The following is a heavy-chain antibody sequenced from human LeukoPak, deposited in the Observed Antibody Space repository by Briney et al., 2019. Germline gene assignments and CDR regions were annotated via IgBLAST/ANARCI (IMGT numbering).Heavy chain of an antibody. D-gene: IGHD2-15*01. CDR3: ARGVGDYCSGGSRYYFDS. CDR2: ISWNSGSI. V-gene: IGHV3-9*03. CDR1: GFTFDDFA. Sequence: GGSLRLSCAASGFTFDDFAMHWVRQAPGKGLEWVSSISWNSGSIGYADSVKGRFTISRDNATNSLYLQMNSLRAEDMALYYCARGVGDYCSGGSRYYFDSWGQGTLVTVSS. J-gene: IGHJ4*02.